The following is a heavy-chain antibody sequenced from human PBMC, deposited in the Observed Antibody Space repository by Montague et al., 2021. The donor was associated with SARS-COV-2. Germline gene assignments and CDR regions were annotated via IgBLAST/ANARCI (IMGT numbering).Heavy chain of an antibody. Sequence: SLRLSCAASGFTFRSYTMNWVRQAPGKGLEWVSCISSSSSYIYYADSVKGRFTIFRDNAKNSLFLQMNSLRAEDTAVYYCARDGRADYYDSSGCEGYFDNWGQGTLVTVSS. J-gene: IGHJ4*01. CDR3: ARDGRADYYDSSGCEGYFDN. V-gene: IGHV3-21*01. CDR1: GFTFRSYT. CDR2: ISSSSSYI. D-gene: IGHD3-22*01.